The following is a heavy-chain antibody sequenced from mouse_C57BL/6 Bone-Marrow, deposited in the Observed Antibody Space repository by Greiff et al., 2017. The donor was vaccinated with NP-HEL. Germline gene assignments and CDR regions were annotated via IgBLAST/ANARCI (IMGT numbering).Heavy chain of an antibody. CDR2: IHPSDGDT. CDR1: GYTFTSYW. V-gene: IGHV1-74*01. J-gene: IGHJ2*01. CDR3: AIPDGYLYYFDY. Sequence: VQLQQPGAELVKPGASVKVSCKASGYTFTSYWMHWVKQRPGQGLEWIGRIHPSDGDTNYNQKLKGKASLTVDKSSSTAYMQLSSLTSEDSAVYYCAIPDGYLYYFDYWGQGTTLTVSS. D-gene: IGHD2-3*01.